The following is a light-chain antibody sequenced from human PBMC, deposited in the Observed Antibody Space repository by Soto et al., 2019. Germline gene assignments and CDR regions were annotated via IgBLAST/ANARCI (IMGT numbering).Light chain of an antibody. Sequence: DSHITQPHSTVSSSFGYIFAITCLASQTLNNYLTWFQQKPGKAPKVLIYAASTLQSGVPSRFSGSGSGAEFTLTISRLQPEDFATYYCQQSFSPRLTFGGGTKVEI. V-gene: IGKV1-39*01. CDR2: AAS. CDR1: QTLNNY. CDR3: QQSFSPRLT. J-gene: IGKJ4*01.